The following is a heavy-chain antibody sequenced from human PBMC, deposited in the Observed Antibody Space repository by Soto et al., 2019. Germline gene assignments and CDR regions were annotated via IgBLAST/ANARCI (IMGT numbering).Heavy chain of an antibody. Sequence: SVKVSCTASGGTFSSYTISWVRQAPGQGLEWMGRIIPILGIANYAQKFQGRVTITADKSTSTAYMELSSLRSEDTAVYYCARAGTTDPYYYYMDVWGKGTTVTVSS. CDR2: IIPILGIA. J-gene: IGHJ6*03. D-gene: IGHD1-1*01. V-gene: IGHV1-69*02. CDR1: GGTFSSYT. CDR3: ARAGTTDPYYYYMDV.